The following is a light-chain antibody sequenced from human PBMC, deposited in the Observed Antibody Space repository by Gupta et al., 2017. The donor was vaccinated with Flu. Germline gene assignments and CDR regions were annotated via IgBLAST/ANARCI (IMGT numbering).Light chain of an antibody. CDR1: QSVSSN. V-gene: IGKV3-15*01. CDR2: GAS. J-gene: IGKJ4*01. Sequence: EIVMTLSSATLSVSPGERTTRSCRASQSVSSNLSWYQQKPGQAPRLLIYGASTRATGIPARFSGSGSGTEFTRTISSLQSEDFAVYYCQQYDNWPLTFGGGTKVEIK. CDR3: QQYDNWPLT.